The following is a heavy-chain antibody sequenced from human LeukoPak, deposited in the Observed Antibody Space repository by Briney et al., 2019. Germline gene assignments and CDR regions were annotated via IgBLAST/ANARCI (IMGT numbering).Heavy chain of an antibody. CDR1: GYSISSGYY. V-gene: IGHV4-38-2*02. J-gene: IGHJ6*02. D-gene: IGHD2-2*01. CDR3: ARLTPDCTSTSCDYYYHGMDV. CDR2: MYNSGST. Sequence: SETLSLTCTVSGYSISSGYYWGWIRQPPGKGLEWIGYMYNSGSTNYNPSLKSRVTISVDMSKNEFSLKLRSVTAADTAVYYCARLTPDCTSTSCDYYYHGMDVWGQGTTVTVSS.